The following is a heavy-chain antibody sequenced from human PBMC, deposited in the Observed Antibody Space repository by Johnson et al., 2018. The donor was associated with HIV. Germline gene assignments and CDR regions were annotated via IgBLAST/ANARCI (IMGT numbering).Heavy chain of an antibody. CDR3: ARVRGWLQHDAFDI. D-gene: IGHD5-24*01. J-gene: IGHJ3*02. V-gene: IGHV3-66*01. CDR2: ISSRGTT. CDR1: VFTVSSSY. Sequence: VQLVESGGGFVQPGGSLRLSSLVSVFTVSSSYLTWVRQAPGKGLEWVSLISSRGTTDYAASVQGRFTISRDNSNNTLYLQMDSLRAEDTAVYYCARVRGWLQHDAFDIWGQGTMVTVSS.